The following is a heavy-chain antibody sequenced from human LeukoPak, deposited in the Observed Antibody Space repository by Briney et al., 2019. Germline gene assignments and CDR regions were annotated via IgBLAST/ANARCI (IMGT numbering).Heavy chain of an antibody. CDR3: VRDRAGGNSVWFDP. CDR2: ISSSSGTI. J-gene: IGHJ5*02. V-gene: IGHV3-48*02. D-gene: IGHD4-23*01. Sequence: GGSLRLSCAASGFTFSSYGMDWVRQAPGKGLEWISFISSSSGTIYYTDSVKGRFTISRGNAKNSLYLQMNSLRDEDTAMYYCVRDRAGGNSVWFDPWGQGTLVTVSS. CDR1: GFTFSSYG.